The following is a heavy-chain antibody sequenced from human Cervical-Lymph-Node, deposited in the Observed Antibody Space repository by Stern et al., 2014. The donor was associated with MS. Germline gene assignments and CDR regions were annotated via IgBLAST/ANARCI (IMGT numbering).Heavy chain of an antibody. D-gene: IGHD2-15*01. CDR3: AKYCSDSICNGFDH. Sequence: EVQLVESGGGLVKPGGSLRLSCAASGFTFSRYSMNWVRQAPGKVLEWVSSLSSTATYIYYSDSVRGRFTISRDNAKTALFLQMNSLRVEDTAVYYCAKYCSDSICNGFDHWGQGALVTVSS. CDR2: LSSTATYI. V-gene: IGHV3-21*01. CDR1: GFTFSRYS. J-gene: IGHJ4*02.